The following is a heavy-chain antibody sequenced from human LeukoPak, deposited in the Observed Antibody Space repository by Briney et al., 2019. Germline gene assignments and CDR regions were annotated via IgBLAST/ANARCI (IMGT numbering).Heavy chain of an antibody. CDR2: IYPGDFDT. D-gene: IGHD3-10*01. CDR1: GYSFTNYW. Sequence: GGSLKISCKGPGYSFTNYWIGWVGQMPGTGLEWMGVIYPGDFDTRYSPSFQGQVTISADKSISTAYLQWSSLKASDTAIYYCARRGDREWFDPWGQGTLVTVSS. CDR3: ARRGDREWFDP. J-gene: IGHJ5*02. V-gene: IGHV5-51*01.